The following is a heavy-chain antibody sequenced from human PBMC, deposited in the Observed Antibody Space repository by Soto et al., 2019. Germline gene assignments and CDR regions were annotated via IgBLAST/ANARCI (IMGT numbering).Heavy chain of an antibody. V-gene: IGHV3-33*01. Sequence: QVQLVESGGGVVQPGRSLRLACAASGFSFSNYDMHWVRQAPGKGLEWVAVIWYDGTNEYYGDSVKGRFTIFRDNSRDTLFLQMNLLTVEDTAVYYCARGYDSGGSPVDGSQHWGQGTLVTVSS. CDR3: ARGYDSGGSPVDGSQH. J-gene: IGHJ1*01. CDR1: GFSFSNYD. D-gene: IGHD3-22*01. CDR2: IWYDGTNE.